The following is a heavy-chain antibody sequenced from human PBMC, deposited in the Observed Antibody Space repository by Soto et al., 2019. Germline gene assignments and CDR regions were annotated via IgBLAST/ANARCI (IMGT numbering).Heavy chain of an antibody. V-gene: IGHV4-30-4*01. CDR3: ARVGGHGRELTYYDFWSGYSAPSWFDP. Sequence: SETLSLTCTVSGGSISGGDYYWSWIRQPPGKGLEWIGYIYYSGSTYYNPSLKSRVTISVDTSKNQFSLKLSSVTAADTAVYYCARVGGHGRELTYYDFWSGYSAPSWFDPWGQGTLVTVSS. CDR2: IYYSGST. D-gene: IGHD3-3*01. CDR1: GGSISGGDYY. J-gene: IGHJ5*02.